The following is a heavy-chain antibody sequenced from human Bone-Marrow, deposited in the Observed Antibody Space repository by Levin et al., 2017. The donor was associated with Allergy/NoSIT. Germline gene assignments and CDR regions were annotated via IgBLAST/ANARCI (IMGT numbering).Heavy chain of an antibody. D-gene: IGHD3-10*02. CDR2: INHSGST. Sequence: GSLRLSCAVYGGSFSGYYWSWIRQPPGKGLEWIGEINHSGSTNYNPSLKSRVTISVDTSKNQFSLKLSSVTAADTAVYYCARGLFGLPVLDYWGQGTLVTVSS. J-gene: IGHJ4*02. CDR3: ARGLFGLPVLDY. V-gene: IGHV4-34*01. CDR1: GGSFSGYY.